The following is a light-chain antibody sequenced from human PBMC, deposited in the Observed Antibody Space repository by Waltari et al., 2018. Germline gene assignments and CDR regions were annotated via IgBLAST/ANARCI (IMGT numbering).Light chain of an antibody. CDR1: QSISSY. V-gene: IGKV1-39*01. CDR2: AAS. CDR3: QQSYSTLWT. Sequence: DIQMTQSPSSLSASVGDRVTIICRASQSISSYLNWYQQKPGKAPKLLIYAASRLQSGVPSRFSGSGSGTDFTLTISSLQPEDFATYYCQQSYSTLWTFGQGTKVEIK. J-gene: IGKJ1*01.